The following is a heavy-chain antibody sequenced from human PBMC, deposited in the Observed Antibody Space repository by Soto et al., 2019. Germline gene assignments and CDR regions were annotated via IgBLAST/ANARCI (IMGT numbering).Heavy chain of an antibody. CDR3: ARGAIVTPHGPFDY. CDR2: MSGSGSLE. Sequence: QLVESGGGLVKPGGSLRLSCAASGFTFGDYYMAWIRQAPGKGLEWVSYMSGSGSLEYYGDSVRGRFTISRDNAKNSLSLLVNNLRAEDTAVYYCARGAIVTPHGPFDYWGQGTLVSVSS. D-gene: IGHD1-26*01. V-gene: IGHV3-11*01. CDR1: GFTFGDYY. J-gene: IGHJ4*02.